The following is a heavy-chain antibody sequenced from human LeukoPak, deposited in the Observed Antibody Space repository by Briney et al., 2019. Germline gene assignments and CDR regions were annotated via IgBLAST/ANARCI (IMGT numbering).Heavy chain of an antibody. CDR3: GRCFVSFQKSTYGGMVV. J-gene: IGHJ6*01. V-gene: IGHV3-66*01. D-gene: IGHD4-17*01. Sequence: GGSLRLSCAASGFTVSSNYMSWVRQAPGKGLEWVSDIYSGGSTYYADSVKGRFTISRDNSKNTLYLQMNSLRAEDPAVYYCGRCFVSFQKSTYGGMVVWGQGTTVTLSS. CDR1: GFTVSSNY. CDR2: IYSGGST.